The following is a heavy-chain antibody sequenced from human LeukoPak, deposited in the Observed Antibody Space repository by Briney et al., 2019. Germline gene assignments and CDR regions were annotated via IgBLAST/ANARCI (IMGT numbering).Heavy chain of an antibody. CDR1: GFTFDDYA. J-gene: IGHJ4*02. D-gene: IGHD4-11*01. CDR3: ARDQILESDYNFDY. CDR2: ISWNSGSI. Sequence: PGRSLRLSCAASGFTFDDYAMHWVRQAPGKGLEWVSGISWNSGSIGYADSVKGRFTISRDNAKNSLYLQMNSLRDEDTAVYYCARDQILESDYNFDYWGQGTLVTVSS. V-gene: IGHV3-9*01.